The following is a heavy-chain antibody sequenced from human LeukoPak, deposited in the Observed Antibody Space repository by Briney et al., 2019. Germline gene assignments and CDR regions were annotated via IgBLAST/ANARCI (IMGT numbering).Heavy chain of an antibody. CDR1: GFTFSSYA. J-gene: IGHJ6*02. CDR2: ISGSGGST. V-gene: IGHV3-23*01. CDR3: AKGFRTKWGFYYYYGMDV. Sequence: PGGSLRLSCAASGFTFSSYAMSWVRQAPGKGLEWVSAISGSGGSTYYADSVKGRFTISRDNSKNTLYLQMNSLRAEDTAVYYCAKGFRTKWGFYYYYGMDVWGQGTTVTVSS. D-gene: IGHD7-27*01.